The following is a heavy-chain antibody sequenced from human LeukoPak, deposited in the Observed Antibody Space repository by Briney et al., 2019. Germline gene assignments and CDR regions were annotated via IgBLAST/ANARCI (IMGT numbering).Heavy chain of an antibody. D-gene: IGHD3-10*01. J-gene: IGHJ4*02. CDR1: GFTFSSYA. CDR3: AKDHLVGHGSGRRPRPGYFDY. Sequence: PGGSLRLSCAASGFTFSSYAMSWVRQAPGKGLEWVSAISGSGGSTYYADSVKGRFTISRDNSKNTLYLQMNSLSAEDTAVYYCAKDHLVGHGSGRRPRPGYFDYWGQGTLVTVSS. V-gene: IGHV3-23*01. CDR2: ISGSGGST.